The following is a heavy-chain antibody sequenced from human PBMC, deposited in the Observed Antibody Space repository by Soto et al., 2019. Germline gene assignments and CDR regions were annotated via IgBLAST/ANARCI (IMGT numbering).Heavy chain of an antibody. V-gene: IGHV5-51*01. CDR2: IYPGDSDT. CDR3: ARPGYYYDSSGYYTVDY. D-gene: IGHD3-22*01. Sequence: RGESLKISCKGSGYSFTSYWIGWVRQMPGKGLEWMGIIYPGDSDTRYSPSFQGQVTISADKSISTAYLQWSSLKASDTAMYYCARPGYYYDSSGYYTVDYWGQGTLVTVS. J-gene: IGHJ4*02. CDR1: GYSFTSYW.